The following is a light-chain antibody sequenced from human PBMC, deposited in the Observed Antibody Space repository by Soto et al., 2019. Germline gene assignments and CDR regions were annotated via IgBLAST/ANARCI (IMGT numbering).Light chain of an antibody. Sequence: DIQMTQSPSTLSASVGDRVTITCRASQSISSWLAWYQQKPGKAPKLLIYKASSLESGVPSRFRGSGSGTEFTLTISSLQPDDFATYCCQQYNSYPRTFGQGNKVEIK. CDR3: QQYNSYPRT. J-gene: IGKJ1*01. CDR2: KAS. V-gene: IGKV1-5*03. CDR1: QSISSW.